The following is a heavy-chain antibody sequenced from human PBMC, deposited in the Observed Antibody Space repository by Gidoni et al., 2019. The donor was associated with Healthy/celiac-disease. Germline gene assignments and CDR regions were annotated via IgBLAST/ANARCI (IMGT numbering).Heavy chain of an antibody. D-gene: IGHD2-15*01. J-gene: IGHJ4*02. CDR1: GFTFSSYA. Sequence: QVQLVESGGGVVQPGRSLRLSCAASGFTFSSYAMHWVRQAPGKGLEWVAVISYDGSNKYYADSVKVRFTISRDNSKNTLYLQMNSLRAEDTAVYYCARDSCSGGSCYSFDYWGQGTLVTVSS. V-gene: IGHV3-30*04. CDR2: ISYDGSNK. CDR3: ARDSCSGGSCYSFDY.